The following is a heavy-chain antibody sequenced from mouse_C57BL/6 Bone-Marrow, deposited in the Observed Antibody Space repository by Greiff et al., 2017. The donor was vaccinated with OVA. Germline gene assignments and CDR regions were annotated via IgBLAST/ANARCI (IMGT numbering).Heavy chain of an antibody. CDR3: ATNYGSSYVWFAY. V-gene: IGHV1-4*01. CDR2: INPSSGYT. Sequence: ESGAELARPGASVKMSCKASGYTFTSYTMHWVKQRPGQGLEWIGYINPSSGYTKYNQKFKDKATLTADKSSSTAYMQLSSLTSEDSAVYYCATNYGSSYVWFAYWGQGTLVTVSA. CDR1: GYTFTSYT. J-gene: IGHJ3*01. D-gene: IGHD1-1*01.